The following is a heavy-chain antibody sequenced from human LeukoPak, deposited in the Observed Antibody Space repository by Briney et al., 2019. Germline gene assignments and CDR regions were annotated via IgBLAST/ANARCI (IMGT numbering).Heavy chain of an antibody. J-gene: IGHJ4*02. Sequence: SETLSLTCTVSGGSISSYYWSWIRQPPGKGLEWIGYIQDSETTNYNPSLKRRVTISVDTSKNQFSLKLSSVTAADTAVYYCARDRALGSGKYYFDYWGQGTLVTVPS. D-gene: IGHD3-16*01. CDR2: IQDSETT. V-gene: IGHV4-59*01. CDR3: ARDRALGSGKYYFDY. CDR1: GGSISSYY.